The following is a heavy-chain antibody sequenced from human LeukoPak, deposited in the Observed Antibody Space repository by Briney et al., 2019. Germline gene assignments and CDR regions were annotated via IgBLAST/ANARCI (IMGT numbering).Heavy chain of an antibody. CDR2: INPNSGGT. V-gene: IGHV1-2*06. CDR1: GYTFTGYY. D-gene: IGHD3-10*01. J-gene: IGHJ4*02. Sequence: ASVKVSCKASGYTFTGYYMHWVRQALGQGLEWMGRINPNSGGTNYAQKFQGRVTMTRDTSISTAYMELSRLRSEDTAVYYCARGTPGTLRRLFDYWGQGTLVTVSS. CDR3: ARGTPGTLRRLFDY.